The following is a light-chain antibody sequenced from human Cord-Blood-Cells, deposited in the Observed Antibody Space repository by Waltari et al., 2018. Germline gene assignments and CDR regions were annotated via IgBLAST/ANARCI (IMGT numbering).Light chain of an antibody. CDR3: QQRSNWPLVT. CDR2: DAS. Sequence: EIVLTQSPVTLSLSPGERATLSCRASQSVSSYLAWYQQKPGQAPRLLIYDASNRASGIPARFSGSGSGTDFTLTISSLEPEDFAVYYCQQRSNWPLVTFGPGTKVDI. J-gene: IGKJ3*01. V-gene: IGKV3-11*01. CDR1: QSVSSY.